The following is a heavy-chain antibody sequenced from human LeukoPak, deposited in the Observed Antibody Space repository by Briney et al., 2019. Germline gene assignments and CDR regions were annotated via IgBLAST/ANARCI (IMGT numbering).Heavy chain of an antibody. J-gene: IGHJ4*02. D-gene: IGHD3-22*01. CDR1: GFTFSSNY. CDR2: IYSGGST. Sequence: GGSLRLSCAASGFTFSSNYMSWVRQAPGKGLEWVSVIYSGGSTYYADSVKGRFTISRDNSKNTLYLQMNSLRAEDTAVYYCARFKGNYYDSSGYSPYFDYWGQGTLVTVSS. V-gene: IGHV3-53*01. CDR3: ARFKGNYYDSSGYSPYFDY.